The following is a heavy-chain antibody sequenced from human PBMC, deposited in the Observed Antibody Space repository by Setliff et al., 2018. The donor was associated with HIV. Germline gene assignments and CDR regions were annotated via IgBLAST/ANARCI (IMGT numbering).Heavy chain of an antibody. CDR1: GGSISSYY. Sequence: PSETLSLTCTVSGGSISSYYWSWIRQPPGKGLEWIGYIYTNGSTNYNPSLKSRVTISVDTSKNQFSLKLNSVTAADTALYYCAREHDYSNYRRLDSWGQGILVTVSS. V-gene: IGHV4-4*08. CDR2: IYTNGST. J-gene: IGHJ4*02. CDR3: AREHDYSNYRRLDS. D-gene: IGHD4-4*01.